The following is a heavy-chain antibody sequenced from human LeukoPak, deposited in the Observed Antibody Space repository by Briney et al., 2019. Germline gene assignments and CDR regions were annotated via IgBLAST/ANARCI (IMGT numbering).Heavy chain of an antibody. J-gene: IGHJ6*03. CDR1: VYTFTTYD. D-gene: IGHD1-14*01. CDR2: MNPNRCNP. CDR3: ARGPGSPERYMDV. V-gene: IGHV1-8*01. Sequence: ASVKVSRKASVYTFTTYDINCVRQATGHGPVWVGWMNPNRCNPGFAQKFQGRVTMTRNTSISTAYMELSSLGSEDTAVYYCARGPGSPERYMDVWRKRTTVTVSS.